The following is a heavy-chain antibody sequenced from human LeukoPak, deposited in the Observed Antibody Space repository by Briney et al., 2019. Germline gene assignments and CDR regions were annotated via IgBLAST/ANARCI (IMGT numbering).Heavy chain of an antibody. CDR1: GYTFTSYG. CDR2: ISAYNGNT. V-gene: IGHV1-18*01. J-gene: IGHJ4*02. Sequence: ASVKVSCKASGYTFTSYGISWVRQAPGQGLEWMGWISAYNGNTNYAQRLQGRVTMTTDTSTSTAYMELRSLRSDDTAVYYCARDGETTVTPLADYWGQGTLVTVSS. D-gene: IGHD4-17*01. CDR3: ARDGETTVTPLADY.